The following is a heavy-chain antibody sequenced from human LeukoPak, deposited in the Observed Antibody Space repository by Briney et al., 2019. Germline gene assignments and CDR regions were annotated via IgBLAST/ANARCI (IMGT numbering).Heavy chain of an antibody. CDR2: IKQDGSEK. CDR3: ARLQYSFLYGSGSYGVDY. J-gene: IGHJ4*02. D-gene: IGHD3-10*01. V-gene: IGHV3-7*01. CDR1: GFTFSSYW. Sequence: PGGSLRLSCAASGFTFSSYWMSWVRQAPGKGLEWVANIKQDGSEKYYVDSVKGRFTISRDNAKSSLYLQMNSLRAEDTAVYYCARLQYSFLYGSGSYGVDYWGQGTLVTVSS.